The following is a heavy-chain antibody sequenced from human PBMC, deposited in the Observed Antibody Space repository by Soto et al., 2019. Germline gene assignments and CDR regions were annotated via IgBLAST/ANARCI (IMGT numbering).Heavy chain of an antibody. V-gene: IGHV3-15*07. J-gene: IGHJ4*02. Sequence: EVQLVESGGGLVKPGGSLRLSCAASGFTFSHAWMNWVRQAPGKGLEWVGRIKSKTDGETTDYAAPVKGRFTISRDDSKNTLYLQMHSLKTEDTAVYYCTKDSWGSRWGQGTLVTVSS. CDR3: TKDSWGSR. CDR1: GFTFSHAW. CDR2: IKSKTDGETT. D-gene: IGHD7-27*01.